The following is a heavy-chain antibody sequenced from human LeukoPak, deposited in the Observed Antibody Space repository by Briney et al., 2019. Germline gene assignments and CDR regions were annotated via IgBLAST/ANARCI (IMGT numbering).Heavy chain of an antibody. CDR3: AKWAGHGSGSLYFDY. V-gene: IGHV3-30*02. Sequence: GGSLRLSCAASGFTFSSYGMHWVRQAPGKGREWVAFIRYDGSNKYYADSVKGRFTIPRDNSKNTLYLQTNSLRAEDTAVYYCAKWAGHGSGSLYFDYWGQGTLVTVSS. J-gene: IGHJ4*02. CDR2: IRYDGSNK. CDR1: GFTFSSYG. D-gene: IGHD3-10*01.